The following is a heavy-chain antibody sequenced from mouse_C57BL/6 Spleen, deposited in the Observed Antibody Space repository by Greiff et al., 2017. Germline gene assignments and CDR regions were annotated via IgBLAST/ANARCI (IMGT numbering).Heavy chain of an antibody. V-gene: IGHV1-18*01. J-gene: IGHJ4*01. CDR2: INPNNGGT. D-gene: IGHD2-4*01. CDR3: GIGRYDWGAMDY. CDR1: GYTFTDYN. Sequence: VQLQQSGPELVKPGASVKIPCKASGYTFTDYNMAWVKQSHGKSLEWIGDINPNNGGTIYNQKFKGKATLTVDKSSSTAYMELRSLTSEDTAVYDGGIGRYDWGAMDYWGQGTSVTVSS.